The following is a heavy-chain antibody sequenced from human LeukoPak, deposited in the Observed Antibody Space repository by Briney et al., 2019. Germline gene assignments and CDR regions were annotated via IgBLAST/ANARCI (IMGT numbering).Heavy chain of an antibody. Sequence: PGGSLRLSCAASEFTFSNYWMHWVRQAPGKGLVWVSRISSEGSRTTYADSVKGRFTISRDNAKNTLYLQMNSLRAEDTAVYYCVRSDPSGMDLWGQGTTVTVSS. J-gene: IGHJ6*02. D-gene: IGHD2-21*02. CDR1: EFTFSNYW. CDR2: ISSEGSRT. V-gene: IGHV3-74*01. CDR3: VRSDPSGMDL.